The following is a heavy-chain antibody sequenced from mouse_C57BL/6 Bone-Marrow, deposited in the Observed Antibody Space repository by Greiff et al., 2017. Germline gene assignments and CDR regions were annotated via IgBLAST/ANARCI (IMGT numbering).Heavy chain of an antibody. V-gene: IGHV1-19*01. CDR3: ATPHYFFYAMDY. CDR2: INPYNGGT. J-gene: IGHJ4*01. Sequence: DVKLQESGPVLVKPGASVKMSCKASGYTFTDYYMNWVKQSHGKSLEWLGVINPYNGGTSYNQKFQGKATLTVDKSSSTAYMELNSLTSEDSAVYYCATPHYFFYAMDYWGQGTSVTVSS. CDR1: GYTFTDYY. D-gene: IGHD1-1*02.